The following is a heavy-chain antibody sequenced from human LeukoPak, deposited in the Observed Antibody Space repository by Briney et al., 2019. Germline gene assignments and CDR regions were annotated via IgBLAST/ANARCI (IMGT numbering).Heavy chain of an antibody. J-gene: IGHJ4*02. D-gene: IGHD3-10*01. CDR3: ARSLGVRGALDY. CDR1: GFTFSSYA. V-gene: IGHV3-30-3*01. Sequence: GGSLRLSCAASGFTFSSYAMHWVRQAPGKGLEWVAVISYDGSNKYYADSVKGRFTISRDNSKNTLYLQMNSLRAEDTAVYYCARSLGVRGALDYWGQGTLVTVPS. CDR2: ISYDGSNK.